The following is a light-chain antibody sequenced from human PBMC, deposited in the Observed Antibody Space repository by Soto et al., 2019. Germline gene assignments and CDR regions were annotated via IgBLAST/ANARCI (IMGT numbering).Light chain of an antibody. CDR2: AAS. V-gene: IGKV1-39*01. J-gene: IGKJ4*01. CDR1: QSISSY. Sequence: DIQMTQSPSSLSASVGDRVTITCRASQSISSYLNWYQQKPGKAPKLLIYAASSLQSGVPSRFSGSGSGTEFILTISSLQPEDSATYYCQQLNSYPSSTFGGGTKVDI. CDR3: QQLNSYPSST.